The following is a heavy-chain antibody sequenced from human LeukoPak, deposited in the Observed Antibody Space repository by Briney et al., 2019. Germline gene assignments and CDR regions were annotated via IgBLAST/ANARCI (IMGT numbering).Heavy chain of an antibody. D-gene: IGHD2-2*01. CDR1: GFTFTSSA. CDR3: ARVSHPSDIVVVPAANALDY. V-gene: IGHV1-58*02. J-gene: IGHJ4*02. CDR2: IVVGSGNT. Sequence: SVKVSCKASGFTFTSSAMQWVRQARGQRLEWIGWIVVGSGNTNYAQKFQERVTITRDMSTSTAYMELSSLRSEDTAVYYCARVSHPSDIVVVPAANALDYWGQGTLVTVSS.